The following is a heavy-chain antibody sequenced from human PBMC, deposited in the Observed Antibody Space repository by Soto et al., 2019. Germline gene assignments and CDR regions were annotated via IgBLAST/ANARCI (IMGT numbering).Heavy chain of an antibody. CDR2: ISSGGHAT. V-gene: IGHV3-23*01. J-gene: IGHJ6*03. Sequence: GGSLRLSCAASGFPFNTYAMSWVRQAPGKGPEWVSAISSGGHATFYTDSVKGRFTLSRDNSKNTLYLQMNSLRVEDTGVYFCKRGNQDSYWSDIDVWGKVTKITVS. D-gene: IGHD2-15*01. CDR1: GFPFNTYA. CDR3: KRGNQDSYWSDIDV.